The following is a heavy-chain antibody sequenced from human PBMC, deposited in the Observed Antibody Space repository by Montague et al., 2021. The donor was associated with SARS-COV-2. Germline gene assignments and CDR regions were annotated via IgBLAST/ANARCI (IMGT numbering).Heavy chain of an antibody. V-gene: IGHV4-39*01. CDR3: AGSPPGIAAAGTVAAFDI. J-gene: IGHJ3*02. CDR2: IYYSGST. D-gene: IGHD6-13*01. CDR1: GGSISSSSYY. Sequence: SETLSLTCTVSGGSISSSSYYWGWIRQPPGKGLEWFGSIYYSGSTYYXXXLKSRVTISVDTSKNQFSLKLSSVTAADTAVYYCAGSPPGIAAAGTVAAFDIWGQGTMVTVSS.